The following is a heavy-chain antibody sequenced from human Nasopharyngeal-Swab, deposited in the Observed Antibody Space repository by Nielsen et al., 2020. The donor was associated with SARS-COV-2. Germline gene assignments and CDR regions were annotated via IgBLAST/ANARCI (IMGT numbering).Heavy chain of an antibody. CDR1: GFTFSSYS. J-gene: IGHJ4*02. CDR3: ARDRASYDSSGYYRLTG. V-gene: IGHV3-48*04. CDR2: ISSSSSTI. Sequence: GESPKISCAASGFTFSSYSMNWVRQAPGKGLEWVSYISSSSSTIYYADSVKGRFTISRDNAKNSLYLQMNSLRAEDTAVYYCARDRASYDSSGYYRLTGWGQGTLVTVSS. D-gene: IGHD3-22*01.